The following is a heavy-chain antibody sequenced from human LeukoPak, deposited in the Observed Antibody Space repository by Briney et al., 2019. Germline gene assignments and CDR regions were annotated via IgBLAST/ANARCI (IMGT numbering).Heavy chain of an antibody. CDR3: ARYSGYDRAFEV. J-gene: IGHJ3*01. Sequence: PSETLSLTCAVYGGSFSGYYWSWIRQPPGKGREWIGEINHSGSTNYNTSLKSRATISVDTSKNQFTSKLSSVTAADTAVDYCARYSGYDRAFEVWGQGTMVTVSS. D-gene: IGHD5-12*01. CDR2: INHSGST. V-gene: IGHV4-34*01. CDR1: GGSFSGYY.